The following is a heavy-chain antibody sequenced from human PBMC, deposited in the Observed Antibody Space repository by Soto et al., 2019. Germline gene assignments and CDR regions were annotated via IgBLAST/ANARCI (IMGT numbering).Heavy chain of an antibody. CDR3: ARPGYCTGGSCYFFLY. V-gene: IGHV3-33*01. Sequence: SLRLSCAASGFTFSGYGMHWVRQAPGKGLEWVAVIWYDGVNKYYVDSVKGRFTISRDNSKNTVCLQMNSLRAEDTAVYYCARPGYCTGGSCYFFLYWGQGTLVTVSS. CDR1: GFTFSGYG. D-gene: IGHD2-15*01. CDR2: IWYDGVNK. J-gene: IGHJ4*02.